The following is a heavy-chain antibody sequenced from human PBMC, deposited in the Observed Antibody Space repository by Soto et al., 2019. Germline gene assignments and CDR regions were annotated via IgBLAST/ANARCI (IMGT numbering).Heavy chain of an antibody. CDR1: GGSISSSSYY. V-gene: IGHV4-39*01. CDR3: ARRPSGIYFGY. Sequence: SETLSLTCTVSGGSISSSSYYWGWIRQPPGKGLEWIGSIYYSGSTYYNPSLKSRVTISVDTSKNQFSLKLSSVTAADTAVYYCARRPSGIYFGYWGQGTLVTVSS. CDR2: IYYSGST. J-gene: IGHJ4*02. D-gene: IGHD1-26*01.